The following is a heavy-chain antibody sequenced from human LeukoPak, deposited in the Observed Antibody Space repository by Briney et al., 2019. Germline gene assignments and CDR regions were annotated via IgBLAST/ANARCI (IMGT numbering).Heavy chain of an antibody. CDR3: ARVVAARKNYFDY. Sequence: SETLSLTCTVSGGSISSYYWSWIRQPPGKGLEWIGYIYYSGSTNYNPSLKSRVTISVDTSKNQFSLKLSSVTAADTAVYYCARVVAARKNYFDYWGQGTLVTVSS. CDR2: IYYSGST. V-gene: IGHV4-59*12. J-gene: IGHJ4*02. CDR1: GGSISSYY. D-gene: IGHD2-15*01.